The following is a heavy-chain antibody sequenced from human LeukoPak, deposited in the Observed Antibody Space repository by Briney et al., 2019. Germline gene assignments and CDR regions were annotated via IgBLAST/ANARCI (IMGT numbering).Heavy chain of an antibody. CDR3: ARAKGGKAGGDAFDI. CDR2: IYYSGST. D-gene: IGHD4-23*01. CDR1: GGSISSGGYY. J-gene: IGHJ3*02. Sequence: SETLSLTCTVSGGSISSGGYYWSWIRQPPGKGLEWIGYIYYSGSTYYNPSLKSRVTISVDTSKNQFSLKLSSVTAADTAVYYCARAKGGKAGGDAFDIWGQGTMVTVSS. V-gene: IGHV4-31*03.